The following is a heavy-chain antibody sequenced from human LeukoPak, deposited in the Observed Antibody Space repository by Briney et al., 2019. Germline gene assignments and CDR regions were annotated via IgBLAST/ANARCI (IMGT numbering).Heavy chain of an antibody. J-gene: IGHJ6*02. CDR3: ARVIGGSGYGEPNYYYYYGMDV. Sequence: HPGGSLRLSCAASGFTFSSYGMHWVRQAPGKGLEWVAIIWYDGSNKYYADSVKGRFTISRDNSKNTLYLQMNSLRAEDTAVYYCARVIGGSGYGEPNYYYYYGMDVWGQGTTVTVSS. CDR2: IWYDGSNK. D-gene: IGHD3-22*01. CDR1: GFTFSSYG. V-gene: IGHV3-33*01.